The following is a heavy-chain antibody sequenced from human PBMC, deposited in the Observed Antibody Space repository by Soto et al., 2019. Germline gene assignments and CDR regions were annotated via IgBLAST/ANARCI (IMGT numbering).Heavy chain of an antibody. CDR2: ISAYNGNT. CDR3: ASAEDYYGSGSYVY. Sequence: QVQLVQSGAEVKKPGASVKVSCKASGYTFTSYGISWVRQAPGQGLEWMGWISAYNGNTNYAQKLQGRVTMTTDTXXSTAYMELRSLRSGDTDVYYCASAEDYYGSGSYVYWGQGTLVTVSS. CDR1: GYTFTSYG. J-gene: IGHJ4*02. D-gene: IGHD3-10*01. V-gene: IGHV1-18*01.